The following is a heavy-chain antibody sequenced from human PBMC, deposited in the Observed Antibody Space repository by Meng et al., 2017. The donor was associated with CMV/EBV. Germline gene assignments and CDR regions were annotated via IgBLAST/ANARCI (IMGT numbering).Heavy chain of an antibody. V-gene: IGHV1-2*02. CDR2: INPNSGGT. D-gene: IGHD1-20*01. Sequence: ASVKVSCKASGYTFTGYYMHWVRQAPGQRLEWMGWINPNSGGTNYAQKFQGRVTMTRDTSISTAYMELSRLRSDDTAVYYCARDLITGTTPGDYWGQGTLVTVSS. J-gene: IGHJ4*02. CDR3: ARDLITGTTPGDY. CDR1: GYTFTGYY.